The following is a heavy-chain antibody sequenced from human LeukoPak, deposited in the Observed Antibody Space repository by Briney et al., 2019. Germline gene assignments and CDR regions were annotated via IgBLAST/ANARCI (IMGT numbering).Heavy chain of an antibody. Sequence: ASVKVSCKASGYTFTSYGISWVRRAPGQGLEWMGWISAYNGNTNYAQKLQGRVTMTTDTSTSTAYMELRSLRSDDTAVYYCAREMGVVVVPAALDYWGQGTLVTVSS. D-gene: IGHD2-2*01. CDR2: ISAYNGNT. CDR3: AREMGVVVVPAALDY. J-gene: IGHJ4*02. V-gene: IGHV1-18*01. CDR1: GYTFTSYG.